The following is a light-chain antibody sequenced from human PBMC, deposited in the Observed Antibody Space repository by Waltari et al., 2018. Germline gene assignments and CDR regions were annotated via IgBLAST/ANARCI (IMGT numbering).Light chain of an antibody. V-gene: IGLV3-19*01. Sequence: SSEMTQDPAVSVALGQTVTITCQGGGPRPFLSNWYQQKPGQAPLLVIYDGDNRPSGILDRFSGSRSGNTASLTISGAQAEDEADYYCNTRDISGDHLVFGSGTKVTVL. CDR2: DGD. CDR3: NTRDISGDHLV. CDR1: GPRPFL. J-gene: IGLJ1*01.